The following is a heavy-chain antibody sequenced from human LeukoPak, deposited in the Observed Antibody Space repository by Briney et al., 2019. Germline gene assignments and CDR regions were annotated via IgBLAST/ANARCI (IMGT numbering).Heavy chain of an antibody. V-gene: IGHV3-74*01. CDR2: IKGDGIST. CDR1: GFDFSSNW. CDR3: AKDHYWSIDY. Sequence: GGSLRLSCAASGFDFSSNWMHWVRHAPGQGLVWVSRIKGDGISTSYADSVKGRFTISRDIAKNTLYLQMNSLRAEDTGVYYCAKDHYWSIDYWGRGTLVTVSS. J-gene: IGHJ4*02. D-gene: IGHD3-3*01.